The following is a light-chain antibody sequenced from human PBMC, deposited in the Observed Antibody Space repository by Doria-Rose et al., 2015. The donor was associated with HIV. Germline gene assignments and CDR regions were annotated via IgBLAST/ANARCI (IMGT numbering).Light chain of an antibody. CDR1: QGITHS. V-gene: IGKV1-NL1*01. J-gene: IGKJ2*01. CDR2: GTS. Sequence: DIQLTQSPSSLSASAGGTVTITCRASQGITHSLAWYQQKPGKAPKLLLHGTSTLESGVSSRFRGSGSGTDYTLTISGLQPEDFATYYCHQYYSTPNTFGQGTKLEIK. CDR3: HQYYSTPNT.